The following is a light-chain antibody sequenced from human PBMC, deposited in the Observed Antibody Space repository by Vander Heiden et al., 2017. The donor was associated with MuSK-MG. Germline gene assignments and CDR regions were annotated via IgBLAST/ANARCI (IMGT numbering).Light chain of an antibody. CDR3: QQDGSSPLT. J-gene: IGKJ4*01. CDR1: QSVGSSN. Sequence: EIVVTQSPGTLSLSPGERATLSCRTSQSVGSSNLAWYQQRPGQGPRLLIFGASSRATGIPDRFSGSGSGTDFTLTISRLEPEDFAVYYCQQDGSSPLTFGGGTKVEIK. CDR2: GAS. V-gene: IGKV3-20*01.